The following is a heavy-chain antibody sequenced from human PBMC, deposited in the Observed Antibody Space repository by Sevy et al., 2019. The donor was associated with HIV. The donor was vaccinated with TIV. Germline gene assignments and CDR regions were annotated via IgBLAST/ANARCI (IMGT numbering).Heavy chain of an antibody. CDR1: GYSFTSYC. CDR3: TGQGPSDGMDV. CDR2: FCPGDSDI. Sequence: GESLKISCKISGYSFTSYCIGWVRQMTGKGLEWMGIFCPGDSDISYSRSFQGQVTISADKSISTVYLQWRSLKASDTAMYYCTGQGPSDGMDVWGRGTTVTVSS. V-gene: IGHV5-51*01. J-gene: IGHJ6*02.